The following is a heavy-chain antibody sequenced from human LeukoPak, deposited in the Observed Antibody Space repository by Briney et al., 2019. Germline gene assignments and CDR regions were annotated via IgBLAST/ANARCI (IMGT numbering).Heavy chain of an antibody. V-gene: IGHV1-69*06. CDR1: GGTFSSYA. J-gene: IGHJ6*03. CDR2: IIPIFGTA. CDR3: AASYGDYKSYYYYMDV. D-gene: IGHD4-17*01. Sequence: ASVKVSCKASGGTFSSYAISWARQAPGQGLEWMGGIIPIFGTANYAQKFQGRVTITADISTSTAYMELSSLRSEDTAVYYCAASYGDYKSYYYYMDVWGKGTTVTVSS.